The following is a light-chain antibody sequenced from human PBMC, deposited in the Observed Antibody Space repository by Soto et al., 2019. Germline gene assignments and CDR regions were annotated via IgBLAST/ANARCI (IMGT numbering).Light chain of an antibody. CDR2: DVS. Sequence: QSALTQPASVSGSPGQSITISCTGTSSDVGAYNFVSWYQQHPGKVPKLMIFDVSSRPSGVSDRFSGSKSGNTASLTISGLQAEDEGDYYGSSYTSSSPHVFGSGTKVTVL. J-gene: IGLJ1*01. V-gene: IGLV2-14*03. CDR3: SSYTSSSPHV. CDR1: SSDVGAYNF.